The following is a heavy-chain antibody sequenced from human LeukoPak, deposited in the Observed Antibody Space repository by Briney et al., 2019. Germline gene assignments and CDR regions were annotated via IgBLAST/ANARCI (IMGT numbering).Heavy chain of an antibody. V-gene: IGHV4-4*07. CDR3: ARDLSLAVAGRNNWFDP. CDR2: IYTSGST. Sequence: SETLSLTCDVFTYSIIRGYYWGWIRQPAGKGLEWIGRIYTSGSTNYSPSLKSRVTMSVDTSKNQFSLKLSSVTAADTAVYYCARDLSLAVAGRNNWFDPWGQGTLVTVSS. CDR1: TYSIIRGYY. J-gene: IGHJ5*02. D-gene: IGHD6-19*01.